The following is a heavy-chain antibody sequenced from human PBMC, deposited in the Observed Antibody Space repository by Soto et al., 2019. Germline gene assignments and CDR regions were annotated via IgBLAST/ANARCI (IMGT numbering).Heavy chain of an antibody. J-gene: IGHJ4*02. CDR3: TSGRSGDY. Sequence: QAQLVQSGAEMKKPGSSVKVSCKASGYTFTSYGLSWVRQAPGQGLEWMGWIGTYNGDTKYAQNLQGRVTMTTDTSTSTGYMELRSLRSDDTAMYYCTSGRSGDYWGQGTLITVSS. CDR2: IGTYNGDT. D-gene: IGHD3-10*01. CDR1: GYTFTSYG. V-gene: IGHV1-18*01.